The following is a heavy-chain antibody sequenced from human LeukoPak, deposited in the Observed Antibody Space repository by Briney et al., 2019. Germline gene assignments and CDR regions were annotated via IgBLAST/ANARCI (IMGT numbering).Heavy chain of an antibody. D-gene: IGHD2-2*01. V-gene: IGHV1-24*01. CDR1: GYTLTELS. CDR2: FDPEDGET. CDR3: ATSRPAQYYMDV. Sequence: ASVKVSCKVSGYTLTELSMHWVRQAPGKGLEWMGGFDPEDGETIYAQKFQGRVTMTEDTSTDTAYMELSSLRSEDTAVYYCATSRPAQYYMDVWGKGTTVTVSS. J-gene: IGHJ6*03.